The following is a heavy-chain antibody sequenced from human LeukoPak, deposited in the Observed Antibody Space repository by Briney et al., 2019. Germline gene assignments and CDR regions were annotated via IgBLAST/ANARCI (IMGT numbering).Heavy chain of an antibody. V-gene: IGHV6-1*01. J-gene: IGHJ6*03. CDR2: TYYRSKWSD. CDR3: ARGQVTTIANYYYYYIDV. Sequence: SQTLSLTCAISGDSVSSNSAAWTWIRQSPSRGLEWLGRTYYRSKWSDDYAVSEKSRITINPDTSKNQFSLHLNSVTPEDTAVYYCARGQVTTIANYYYYYIDVWGEGTTVTVSS. D-gene: IGHD4-17*01. CDR1: GDSVSSNSAA.